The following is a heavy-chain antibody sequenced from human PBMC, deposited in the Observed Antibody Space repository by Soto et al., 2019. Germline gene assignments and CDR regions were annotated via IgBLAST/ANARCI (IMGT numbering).Heavy chain of an antibody. Sequence: QVVLLQSGAEVKEPGSSVRVSCQVSGSTFNNFAFSWVRQAPGHVPEWMGGIVVDSNTAEYSQRFQDRVTITADTSTDTLYMELGSLTLEDTAVYYCARAMMRWEVNYNFDFWGQGTLVTVSS. J-gene: IGHJ4*02. CDR3: ARAMMRWEVNYNFDF. CDR2: IVVDSNTA. V-gene: IGHV1-69*06. CDR1: GSTFNNFA. D-gene: IGHD1-26*01.